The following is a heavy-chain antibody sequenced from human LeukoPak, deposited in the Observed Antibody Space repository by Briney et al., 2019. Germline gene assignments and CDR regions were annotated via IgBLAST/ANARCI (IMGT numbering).Heavy chain of an antibody. CDR1: GGSISSYY. V-gene: IGHV4-59*01. CDR3: ARDRGEFDY. Sequence: SETLSLTCTVSGGSISSYYWSWIQQPPAKGRDWVGYIYYSGSTNYNPSLKSRVTISVDTYKNQFSLKLSSVTAAEKAVYYCARDRGEFDYWGQGNLVIVSS. CDR2: IYYSGST. J-gene: IGHJ4*02. D-gene: IGHD2-21*01.